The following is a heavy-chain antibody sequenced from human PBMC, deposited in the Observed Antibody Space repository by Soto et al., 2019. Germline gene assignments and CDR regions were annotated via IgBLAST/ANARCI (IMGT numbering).Heavy chain of an antibody. V-gene: IGHV3-23*01. Sequence: EVQLLESGGGLVQPGGSLRLSCAASGFTLSNYGMNWVRQAPGKGLEWVTGISGSDGSTYYADSVKGRFTISRDSSKNTLHLQMTTLRAEDTAVYYGAKDKYYDWGQGTLLTVSS. CDR3: AKDKYYD. D-gene: IGHD3-16*01. CDR1: GFTLSNYG. CDR2: ISGSDGST. J-gene: IGHJ4*02.